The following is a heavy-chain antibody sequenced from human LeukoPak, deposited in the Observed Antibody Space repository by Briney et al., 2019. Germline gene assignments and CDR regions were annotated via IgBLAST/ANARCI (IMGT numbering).Heavy chain of an antibody. CDR3: AKDPNCRSTSCYCFDP. CDR2: IRGSGGST. D-gene: IGHD2-2*01. CDR1: GFTLSSYA. V-gene: IGHV3-23*01. J-gene: IGHJ5*02. Sequence: GGSLRLSCAASGFTLSSYAMSWVRQAAGKGLEWDSAIRGSGGSTYYADSVKGRFTIPRDNSKNTLYLQMNSLRAEDTAVYYCAKDPNCRSTSCYCFDPWGQGTLVSVSS.